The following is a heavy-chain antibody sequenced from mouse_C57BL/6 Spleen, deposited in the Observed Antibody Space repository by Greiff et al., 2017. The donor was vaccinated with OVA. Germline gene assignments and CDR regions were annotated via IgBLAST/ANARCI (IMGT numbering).Heavy chain of an antibody. CDR2: ISYSGST. D-gene: IGHD2-2*01. V-gene: IGHV3-8*01. Sequence: EVHLVESGPGLAKPSQTLSLTCSVTGYSITSDYWNWIRKFPGNKLEYMGYISYSGSTYYIPSLKSRLSITRDTSKNQYYLQLTSVTTEDTATYYCARGDYGYDGYFDYWGQGTTLTVSS. CDR3: ARGDYGYDGYFDY. CDR1: GYSITSDY. J-gene: IGHJ2*01.